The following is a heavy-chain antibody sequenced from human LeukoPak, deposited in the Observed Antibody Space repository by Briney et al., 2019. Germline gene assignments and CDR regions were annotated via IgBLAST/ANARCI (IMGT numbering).Heavy chain of an antibody. CDR3: AKEPDSSGWYGGGYYFDY. CDR1: GFTFSSYA. J-gene: IGHJ4*02. Sequence: HGGSLRLSCAASGFTFSSYAMSWVRQAPGKGLEWVSAISGSGGSTYYADSVKGRFTISRDNSKNTLYLQMNSLRAEDTAVYYCAKEPDSSGWYGGGYYFDYWGQGTLVTVSS. D-gene: IGHD6-19*01. CDR2: ISGSGGST. V-gene: IGHV3-23*01.